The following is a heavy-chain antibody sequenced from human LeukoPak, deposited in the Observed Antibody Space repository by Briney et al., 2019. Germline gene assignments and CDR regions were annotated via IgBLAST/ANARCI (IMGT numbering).Heavy chain of an antibody. CDR1: GFTVSSNE. J-gene: IGHJ4*02. CDR3: ARHLSGVTGYTYGRGIDY. CDR2: IKKDGGEK. V-gene: IGHV3-7*01. Sequence: GGSLRLSCAASGFTVSSNEMSWVRQAPGKGLEWVANIKKDGGEKYYVDSVRGRFTISRDNAKTSLYLQMNSLRAEDTAVYYCARHLSGVTGYTYGRGIDYWGQGTLVTVSS. D-gene: IGHD5-18*01.